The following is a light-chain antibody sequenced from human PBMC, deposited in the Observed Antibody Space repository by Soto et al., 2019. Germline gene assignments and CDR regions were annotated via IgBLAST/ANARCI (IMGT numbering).Light chain of an antibody. CDR1: QSIRYY. CDR2: GAS. J-gene: IGKJ1*01. Sequence: MTQSPATLSVSPGERATLSCRASQSIRYYLAWYQQMPGKAPKLLIYGASSLQSGVPSRFSGSGSGTEFTLTISSLQPDDFATYFCQHHNSYSQTFGQGTKVDIK. V-gene: IGKV1-5*01. CDR3: QHHNSYSQT.